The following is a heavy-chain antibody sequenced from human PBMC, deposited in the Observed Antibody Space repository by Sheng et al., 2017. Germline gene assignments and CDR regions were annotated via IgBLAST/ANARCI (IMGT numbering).Heavy chain of an antibody. CDR2: LSYDGTNE. D-gene: IGHD1-26*01. Sequence: QMQLVESGGGVVQPGRSLRLSCAASGFSFDNFAMHWVRQAPGKGLEWVAVLSYDGTNEYYADSVRGRFTISRDNSKKTLYLQMSSLKPEDTAVYYCAKDHKRWELLKWGLDYWGQGTLVTV. J-gene: IGHJ4*02. CDR3: AKDHKRWELLKWGLDY. CDR1: GFSFDNFA. V-gene: IGHV3-30*18.